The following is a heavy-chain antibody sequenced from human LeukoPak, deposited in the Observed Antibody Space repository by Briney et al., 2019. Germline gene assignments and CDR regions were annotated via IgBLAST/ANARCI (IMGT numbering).Heavy chain of an antibody. J-gene: IGHJ4*02. D-gene: IGHD3-16*02. Sequence: PSQTLSLTCTVSGGSISSGDYYWSWIRQPPGKGLEWIGYIYYSGSTYYNPSLKRRVTISVDTSKNQFSLKLSSVTAADTAVYYCARQAGTGELSYLFDYWGQGTLVTVSS. CDR2: IYYSGST. CDR1: GGSISSGDYY. CDR3: ARQAGTGELSYLFDY. V-gene: IGHV4-30-4*01.